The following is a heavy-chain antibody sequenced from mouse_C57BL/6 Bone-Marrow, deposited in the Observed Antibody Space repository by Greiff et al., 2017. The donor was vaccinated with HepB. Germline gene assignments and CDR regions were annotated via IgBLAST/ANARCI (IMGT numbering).Heavy chain of an antibody. CDR2: INPYNGGT. CDR1: GYTFTDYY. J-gene: IGHJ1*03. Sequence: VQLKESGPVLVKPGASVKMSCKASGYTFTDYYMNWVKQSHGKSLEWIGVINPYNGGTSYNQKFKGKATLTVDKSSSTAYMELNSLTSEDSAVYYCASLFITTFDVWGTGTTVTVSS. V-gene: IGHV1-19*01. CDR3: ASLFITTFDV. D-gene: IGHD1-1*01.